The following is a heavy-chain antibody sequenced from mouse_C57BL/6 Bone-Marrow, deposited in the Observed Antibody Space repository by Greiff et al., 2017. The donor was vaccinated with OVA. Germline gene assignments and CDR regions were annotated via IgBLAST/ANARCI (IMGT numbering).Heavy chain of an antibody. Sequence: EVKLQESGGGLVKPGGSLKLSCAASGFTFSDYGMHWVRQAPEKGLEWVAYISSGSSTIYYAATVKGRFTISRDNAKNTLFLQMTSLRSEDTAMYYCARHYYGSHYWYFDVWGTGTTVTVSS. D-gene: IGHD1-1*01. CDR3: ARHYYGSHYWYFDV. V-gene: IGHV5-17*01. CDR2: ISSGSSTI. CDR1: GFTFSDYG. J-gene: IGHJ1*03.